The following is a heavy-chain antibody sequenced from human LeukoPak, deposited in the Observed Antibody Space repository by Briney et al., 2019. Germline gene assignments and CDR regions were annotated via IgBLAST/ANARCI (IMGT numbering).Heavy chain of an antibody. CDR3: ARLPGGSHFDYYYMDV. D-gene: IGHD1-26*01. Sequence: PSETLSLTCTVSGGSISSRSYHWGWIRQPPGKGLEWIGSIYYSGSTYNNPSLKSRVTISVDTSKNQFSLKLSSVTAADTAVYYCARLPGGSHFDYYYMDVWGRGTTVTISS. CDR1: GGSISSRSYH. V-gene: IGHV4-39*01. J-gene: IGHJ6*03. CDR2: IYYSGST.